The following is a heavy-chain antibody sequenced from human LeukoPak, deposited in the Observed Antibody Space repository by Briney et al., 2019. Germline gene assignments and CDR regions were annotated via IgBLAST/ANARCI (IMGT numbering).Heavy chain of an antibody. CDR1: GYTLTSYG. D-gene: IGHD1-26*01. J-gene: IGHJ4*02. CDR2: ISAYNGNT. CDR3: ASSLRDGSYKY. V-gene: IGHV1-18*01. Sequence: ASVKVSCKASGYTLTSYGISWVRQAPGQGLEWMGWISAYNGNTNYAQKLQGRVTMTTDTSTSTAYMELRSLRSDDTAVYYCASSLRDGSYKYWGQGTLVTVSS.